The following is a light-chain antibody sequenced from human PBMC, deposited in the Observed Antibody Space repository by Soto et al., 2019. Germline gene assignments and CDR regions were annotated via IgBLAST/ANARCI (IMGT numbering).Light chain of an antibody. CDR1: SSDVGGYNY. V-gene: IGLV2-11*01. Sequence: QSVLTQPRSVSGSPGQSVTISCTGTSSDVGGYNYVSWYQQHPGKAPKVMIYDVIKRPSGVPDRFSGSKSGNMASLTISGLQAEDEADYYCCSYAGSYSYVFGTGTKLTVL. CDR3: CSYAGSYSYV. CDR2: DVI. J-gene: IGLJ1*01.